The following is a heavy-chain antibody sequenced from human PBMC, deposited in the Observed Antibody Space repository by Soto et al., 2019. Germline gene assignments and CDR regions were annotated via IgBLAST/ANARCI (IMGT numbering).Heavy chain of an antibody. CDR3: ARDVSYDTSTGWTDGFDI. V-gene: IGHV1-69*08. Sequence: QVQLVQSGAEVKKPGSSGKVSCKASGGSFNSNTINWMRQAPGQGLEWMGRIIPILDIATYAQKFQARITITADKTTSTAYMELSSLRSEDTAVYYCARDVSYDTSTGWTDGFDIWGQGTKVTVSS. CDR1: GGSFNSNT. J-gene: IGHJ3*02. CDR2: IIPILDIA. D-gene: IGHD3-9*01.